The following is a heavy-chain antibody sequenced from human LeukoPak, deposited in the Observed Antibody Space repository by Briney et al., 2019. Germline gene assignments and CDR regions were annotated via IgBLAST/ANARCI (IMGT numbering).Heavy chain of an antibody. J-gene: IGHJ4*02. CDR2: ISPSGGST. V-gene: IGHV1-46*01. CDR3: AKGYYYDSSAPSDY. D-gene: IGHD3-22*01. Sequence: ASVKVSCKAFGYTFTSNYMHWVRQAPGQGPEWMGVISPSGGSTTYAQKFQGRVTLTRDMSTSTDYLELSRLRSDDTAVYYCAKGYYYDSSAPSDYWGQGTLVTVSS. CDR1: GYTFTSNY.